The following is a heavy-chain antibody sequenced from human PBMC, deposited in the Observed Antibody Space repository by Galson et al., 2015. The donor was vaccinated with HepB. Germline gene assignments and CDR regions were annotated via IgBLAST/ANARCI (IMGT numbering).Heavy chain of an antibody. CDR3: ARRYFDY. Sequence: SLRLSCAASGFTFSNYWLQWVRQAPGKGLEWVANIKADGSEKYYVGSVKGRFTISRDNAKNSLYLQMNSLRAEDTAVYYCARRYFDYWGQRTLVTVSS. J-gene: IGHJ4*02. CDR1: GFTFSNYW. V-gene: IGHV3-7*01. CDR2: IKADGSEK.